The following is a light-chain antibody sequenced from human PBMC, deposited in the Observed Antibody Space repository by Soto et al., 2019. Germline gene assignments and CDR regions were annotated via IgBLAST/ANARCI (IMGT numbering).Light chain of an antibody. CDR1: QSVSSN. J-gene: IGKJ1*01. V-gene: IGKV3-15*01. Sequence: EIVMTQSPATLSVSPAERATLSCRASQSVSSNLAWYQQKPGQAPRLLIYGESTRATGIPARFSGSGSGTEFTLTISSLQSEDFAVYYCQQYNNWPPEWTFGQGTKVEIK. CDR2: GES. CDR3: QQYNNWPPEWT.